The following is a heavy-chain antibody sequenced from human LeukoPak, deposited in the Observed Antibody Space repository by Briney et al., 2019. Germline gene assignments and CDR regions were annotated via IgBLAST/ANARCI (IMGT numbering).Heavy chain of an antibody. D-gene: IGHD4-17*01. CDR1: GGSISSGDYY. CDR2: IYYSGST. CDR3: ARDGDDYGDFHEGASWFDP. J-gene: IGHJ5*02. V-gene: IGHV4-30-4*01. Sequence: PSETLSLTCTVSGGSISSGDYYWSWIRQPPGKGLEWIGYIYYSGSTYYNPSLKSRVTISVDTSKNQFSLKLSSVTAADTAVYYCARDGDDYGDFHEGASWFDPWAREPWSPSPQ.